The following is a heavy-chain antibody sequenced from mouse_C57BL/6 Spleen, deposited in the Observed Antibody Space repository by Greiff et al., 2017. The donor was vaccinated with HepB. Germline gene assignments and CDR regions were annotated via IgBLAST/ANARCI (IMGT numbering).Heavy chain of an antibody. V-gene: IGHV1-61*01. CDR1: GYTFTSYW. J-gene: IGHJ3*01. CDR3: SRAIYYYGSSYGFAY. D-gene: IGHD1-1*01. Sequence: VQLQQPGAELVRPGSSVKLSCKASGYTFTSYWMDWVKQRPGQGLEWIGNIYPSDSETHYNQKFKDKATLTVDKSSSTAYMQLSSLTSEDSAVYYCSRAIYYYGSSYGFAYWGQGTLVTVSA. CDR2: IYPSDSET.